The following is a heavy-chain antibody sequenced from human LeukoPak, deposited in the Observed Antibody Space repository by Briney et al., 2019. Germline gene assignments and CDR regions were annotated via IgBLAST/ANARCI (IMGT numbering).Heavy chain of an antibody. CDR2: IYTSGST. CDR1: GGSISSYY. V-gene: IGHV4-4*07. Sequence: SETLSLTCTVSGGSISSYYWSWIRQPAGKGLEWIGRIYTSGSTNYNPSLKSRVTMSVDTSKNQFSLKLSSVTAADTAVYYCARASRLRPAAPDSNWFDPWGQGTLVTVSS. CDR3: ARASRLRPAAPDSNWFDP. D-gene: IGHD2-2*01. J-gene: IGHJ5*02.